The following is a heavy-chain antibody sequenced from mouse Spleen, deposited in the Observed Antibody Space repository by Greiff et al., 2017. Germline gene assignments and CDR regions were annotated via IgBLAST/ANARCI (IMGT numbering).Heavy chain of an antibody. CDR1: GFTFSSYA. V-gene: IGHV5-9-1*01. CDR2: ISSGGSYT. J-gene: IGHJ2*01. D-gene: IGHD4-1*01. CDR3: ARRTANSGLYYFDY. Sequence: EVKLMESGGGLVKPGGSLKLSCAASGFTFSSYAMSWVRQTPEKRLEWVATISSGGSYTYYPDSVKGRFTISRDNAKNTLYLQMSSLRSEDTAMYYCARRTANSGLYYFDYWGQGTTLTVSS.